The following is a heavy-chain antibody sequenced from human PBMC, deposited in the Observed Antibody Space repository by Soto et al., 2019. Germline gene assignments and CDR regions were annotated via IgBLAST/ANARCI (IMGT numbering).Heavy chain of an antibody. D-gene: IGHD3-22*01. CDR2: ISGSGGST. J-gene: IGHJ3*02. Sequence: GGSLSLSCAASGFTFSSYAMSWVRQAPGKGLEWVSAISGSGGSTYYADSVKGRFTISRDNSKNTLYLQMNSLRAEDTAVYYCAKGITMIVVVIIDAFDIWGQGTMVTVSS. V-gene: IGHV3-23*01. CDR3: AKGITMIVVVIIDAFDI. CDR1: GFTFSSYA.